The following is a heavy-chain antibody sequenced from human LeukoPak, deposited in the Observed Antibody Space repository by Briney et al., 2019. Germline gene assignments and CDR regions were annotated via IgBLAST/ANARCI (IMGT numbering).Heavy chain of an antibody. J-gene: IGHJ4*02. CDR3: AKDHKQWQGYFDY. V-gene: IGHV3-23*01. D-gene: IGHD6-19*01. CDR2: ISGSGGST. CDR1: GFTFSSYG. Sequence: GGTLRLSCAATGFTFSSYGMSWVRQAPGKGLEWVSAISGSGGSTYYADSVKGRFTIPRDNSKNTLYLQMNSLRAEDTAVYYCAKDHKQWQGYFDYWGQGTLVTVSS.